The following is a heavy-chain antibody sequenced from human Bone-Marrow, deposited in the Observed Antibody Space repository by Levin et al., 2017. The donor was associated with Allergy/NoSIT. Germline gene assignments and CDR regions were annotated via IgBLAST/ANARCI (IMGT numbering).Heavy chain of an antibody. CDR2: ISWNGGNL. CDR3: SKDTYTIPYFHGFDV. CDR1: GFTFGDYA. D-gene: IGHD3-16*01. V-gene: IGHV3-9*01. J-gene: IGHJ6*02. Sequence: TGGSLRLSCAASGFTFGDYAMNWVRQVPGKGLEWVSGISWNGGNLGYADSVRGRFTISRDNDKSTLYLQMNNLRPEDSALYFCSKDTYTIPYFHGFDVWGQGTTVTVSS.